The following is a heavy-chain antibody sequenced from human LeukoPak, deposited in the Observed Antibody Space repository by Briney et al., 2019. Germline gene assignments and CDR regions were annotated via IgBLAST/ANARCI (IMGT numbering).Heavy chain of an antibody. CDR3: AKAMVRGVITSSFDY. CDR2: IYSGGST. V-gene: IGHV3-53*01. D-gene: IGHD3-10*01. Sequence: WGSLRLSCAASGFTVSSNYMSWVRQAPGKGLEWVSVIYSGGSTYYADSVKGRFTISRDNSKNTLYLQMNSLRAEDTAVYYCAKAMVRGVITSSFDYWGQGTLVTVSS. CDR1: GFTVSSNY. J-gene: IGHJ4*02.